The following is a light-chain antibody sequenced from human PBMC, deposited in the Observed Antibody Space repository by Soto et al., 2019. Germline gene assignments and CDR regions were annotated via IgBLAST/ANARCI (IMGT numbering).Light chain of an antibody. J-gene: IGLJ1*01. CDR3: SAYTVSRTYV. V-gene: IGLV2-14*03. Sequence: QSVLTQPGSVSGYPGQSITISCTGTSSDVGAYNFVSWHQQHPGKAPKLMIYNVYDRPSGISYRFSGSKSGNTASLTISGLQGEDEADYYCSAYTVSRTYVFGTGTKVTVL. CDR1: SSDVGAYNF. CDR2: NVY.